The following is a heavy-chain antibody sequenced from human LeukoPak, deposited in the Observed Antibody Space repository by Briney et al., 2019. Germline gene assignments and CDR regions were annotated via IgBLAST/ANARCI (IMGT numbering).Heavy chain of an antibody. Sequence: GGSLRLSCAASGFTFSSYAMSWVRQAPGKGLEWVSAISGSGGSTYYADSVKGRFTISRDNSKNTLYLQMNSLRAEDTAVYYCAKDHYLRGAAAGVMGFDPWGQGTLVTVSS. CDR1: GFTFSSYA. D-gene: IGHD6-13*01. J-gene: IGHJ5*02. V-gene: IGHV3-23*01. CDR2: ISGSGGST. CDR3: AKDHYLRGAAAGVMGFDP.